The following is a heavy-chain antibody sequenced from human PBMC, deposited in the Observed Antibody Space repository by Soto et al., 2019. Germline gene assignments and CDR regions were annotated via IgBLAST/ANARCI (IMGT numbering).Heavy chain of an antibody. CDR3: VKGPSGSYYPDAFDI. D-gene: IGHD1-26*01. J-gene: IGHJ3*02. CDR1: GFTFSSYA. Sequence: GGSLRLSCSASGFTFSSYAMHWVRQAPGKGLECVSAISSNGGSTYYADSVKGRFTISRDNSKNTLYLQMSSLRAEDTAVYYCVKGPSGSYYPDAFDIWGQGTMVTVSS. CDR2: ISSNGGST. V-gene: IGHV3-64D*09.